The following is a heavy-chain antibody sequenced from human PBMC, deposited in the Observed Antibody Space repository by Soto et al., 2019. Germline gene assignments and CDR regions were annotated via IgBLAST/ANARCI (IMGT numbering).Heavy chain of an antibody. J-gene: IGHJ6*02. CDR3: ARDLEDIFSGSYSYYYAMDV. V-gene: IGHV1-18*01. D-gene: IGHD2-15*01. CDR1: GYSFTSYG. Sequence: QVQVVQSGAEVTKPGASVKVSCKASGYSFTSYGISWVRQAPGQGLEWMGWISTHTGHTNYAQKLQGRATLTRDTSTSTAYMELRSLRSDDTAVYYCARDLEDIFSGSYSYYYAMDVWGQGTTVTVSS. CDR2: ISTHTGHT.